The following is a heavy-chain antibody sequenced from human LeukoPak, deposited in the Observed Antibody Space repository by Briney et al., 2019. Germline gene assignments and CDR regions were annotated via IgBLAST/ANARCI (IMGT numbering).Heavy chain of an antibody. Sequence: SETLSLTCTVSGGSISSNSNYWAWIRQPPGSGLEWIGSISYGGSTYYSPSPESRVTISVDTSKNQFSLKLSSVTAADTAVYYCARQALWFFDHWGQGTLVTVSS. D-gene: IGHD2-21*01. CDR1: GGSISSNSNY. V-gene: IGHV4-39*01. CDR2: ISYGGST. CDR3: ARQALWFFDH. J-gene: IGHJ4*02.